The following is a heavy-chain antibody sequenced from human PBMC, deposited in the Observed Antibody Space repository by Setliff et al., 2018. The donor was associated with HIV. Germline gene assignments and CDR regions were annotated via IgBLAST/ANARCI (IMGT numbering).Heavy chain of an antibody. CDR1: GFTFRNYK. D-gene: IGHD1-26*01. CDR3: ARELQWSRYSGREEEDY. CDR2: ISIGSGGAI. J-gene: IGHJ4*02. V-gene: IGHV3-21*01. Sequence: GGSLRLSCAASGFTFRNYKFNWVRQAPGRGLEWVSSISIGSGGAIDYADSVQGRFTISRDNSKNSLYLQMNSLRAEDTAVYYCARELQWSRYSGREEEDYWGQGTLVTVSS.